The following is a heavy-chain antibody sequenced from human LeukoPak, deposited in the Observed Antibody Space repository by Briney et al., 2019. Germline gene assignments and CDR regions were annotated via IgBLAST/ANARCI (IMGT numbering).Heavy chain of an antibody. CDR1: GGTFSSYA. D-gene: IGHD1-26*01. J-gene: IGHJ4*02. V-gene: IGHV1-69*01. Sequence: ASVKVSCKASGGTFSSYAISWVRQAPGRGIEWMGGIIPIFGTANYAQKFQGRVTITADESTSTAYMELSSLRSEDTAVYYCARLYSGSLIFDYWGQGTLVTVSS. CDR3: ARLYSGSLIFDY. CDR2: IIPIFGTA.